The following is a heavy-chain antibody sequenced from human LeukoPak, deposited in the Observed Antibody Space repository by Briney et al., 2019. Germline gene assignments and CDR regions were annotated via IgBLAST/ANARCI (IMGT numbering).Heavy chain of an antibody. CDR2: ISSSGSTI. Sequence: GGSLRLSCAASGFTFSSYEMNWVRQAPGKGLEWVSYISSSGSTIYYADSVKGRFTISRDNAKNSLYLQMNSLRAEDTAVYYCARDPVGYCSGGSCFDYWGQGTLVTVSS. CDR3: ARDPVGYCSGGSCFDY. D-gene: IGHD2-15*01. CDR1: GFTFSSYE. J-gene: IGHJ4*02. V-gene: IGHV3-48*03.